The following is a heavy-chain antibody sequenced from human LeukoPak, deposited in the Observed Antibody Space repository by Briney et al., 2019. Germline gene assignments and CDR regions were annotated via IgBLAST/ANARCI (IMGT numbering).Heavy chain of an antibody. J-gene: IGHJ4*02. V-gene: IGHV1-18*01. CDR1: GYTFTSYG. CDR3: AREGYSGYAHYCD. Sequence: SVKVSCTASGYTFTSYGISWVRHAPGQGLEWMGWISAYNGNTNYAQKLQGRVTMTTDTSTSTANMELRSLRTDDSAVYYCAREGYSGYAHYCDWGQGALVSV. D-gene: IGHD5-12*01. CDR2: ISAYNGNT.